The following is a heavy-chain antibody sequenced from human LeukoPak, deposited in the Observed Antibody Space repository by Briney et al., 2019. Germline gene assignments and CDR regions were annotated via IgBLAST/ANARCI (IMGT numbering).Heavy chain of an antibody. D-gene: IGHD2-2*01. CDR3: ARGDLVGGYCSSTSCPSFDP. CDR2: INPSGGRT. V-gene: IGHV1-46*01. Sequence: ASVKVSCKASGYTFTSYYMHWVRQAPGQGLEWMGIINPSGGRTSYAQKFQGRVTMTRDMSTSTVYMELSSLRSEDTAVYYCARGDLVGGYCSSTSCPSFDPWGQGTLVTVSS. J-gene: IGHJ5*02. CDR1: GYTFTSYY.